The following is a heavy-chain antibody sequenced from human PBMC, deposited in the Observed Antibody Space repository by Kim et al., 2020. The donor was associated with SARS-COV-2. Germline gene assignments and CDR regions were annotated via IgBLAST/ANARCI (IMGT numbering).Heavy chain of an antibody. CDR2: IWYDGSNK. Sequence: GGSLRLSCAASGFTFSSYGMHWVRQAPGKGLEWVGVIWYDGSNKYYRDSVKGRFTISRDNSKNTLYLQMNSLRAEDTAVYYCARDGRITAMVRVLDYGMDVWGQGTTVTVSS. CDR3: ARDGRITAMVRVLDYGMDV. CDR1: GFTFSSYG. V-gene: IGHV3-33*01. J-gene: IGHJ6*02. D-gene: IGHD5-18*01.